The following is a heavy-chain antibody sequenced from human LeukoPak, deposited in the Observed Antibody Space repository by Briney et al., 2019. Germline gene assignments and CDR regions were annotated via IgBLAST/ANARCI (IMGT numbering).Heavy chain of an antibody. CDR2: INPNSGGT. CDR3: ARSGSSLVNWFDP. CDR1: GYTFTGYY. D-gene: IGHD6-13*01. Sequence: GASVKVSCKASGYTFTGYYMHWVRQAPGQGLEWMGWINPNSGGTNYAQKFQGRVTMTRDTSISTAYMELSRLRSDDTAVYYCARSGSSLVNWFDPWGQGTLVTVSS. V-gene: IGHV1-2*02. J-gene: IGHJ5*02.